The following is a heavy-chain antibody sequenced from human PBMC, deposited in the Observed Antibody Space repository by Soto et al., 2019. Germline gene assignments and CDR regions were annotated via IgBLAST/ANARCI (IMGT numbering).Heavy chain of an antibody. CDR1: GFSFSTYS. J-gene: IGHJ4*02. D-gene: IGHD3-16*01. CDR3: ANSDYGGKSHLFDY. Sequence: EVQLVESGGGLVQPGGSRRLSCAASGFSFSTYSMNWVRQAPGKGLEWVSYISSSGNTIYYADSVKGRFTISRDNAKNSLYLQMNSLRDEDTAVYYCANSDYGGKSHLFDYWGQGTLVTVSS. CDR2: ISSSGNTI. V-gene: IGHV3-48*02.